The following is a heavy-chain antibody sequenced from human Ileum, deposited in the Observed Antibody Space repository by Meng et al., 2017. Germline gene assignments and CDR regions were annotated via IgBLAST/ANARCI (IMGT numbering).Heavy chain of an antibody. CDR2: ISGSGDTG. Sequence: QGRLVESGGGLLNLEGSLRLHCAASGFTFSAYYMTWIRQAPGKGLEWVAHISGSGDTGYYADALKGRFTISRDNARNLLYLQTDSLRADDTAVYYCASAPMPTPSYLTNWGQGTLVTVSS. D-gene: IGHD3-9*01. CDR1: GFTFSAYY. CDR3: ASAPMPTPSYLTN. V-gene: IGHV3-11*01. J-gene: IGHJ4*02.